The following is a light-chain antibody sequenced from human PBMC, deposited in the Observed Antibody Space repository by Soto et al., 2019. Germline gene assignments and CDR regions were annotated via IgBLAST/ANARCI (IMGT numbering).Light chain of an antibody. CDR3: QQYDTSPRT. CDR2: GAS. J-gene: IGKJ1*01. V-gene: IGKV3-20*01. CDR1: QSVSSNY. Sequence: EVMLPQSPGTLSLSPGERATLSCRASQSVSSNYLAWYQQKSGQAPRLLIYGASNRATGIPDRFSGSGSGTDFTLTIRRLEPEDVAVYYCQQYDTSPRTFGQGTKVEFK.